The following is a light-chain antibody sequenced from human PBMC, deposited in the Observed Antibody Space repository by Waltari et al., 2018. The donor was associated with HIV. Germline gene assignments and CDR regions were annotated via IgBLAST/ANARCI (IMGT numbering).Light chain of an antibody. V-gene: IGLV3-19*01. J-gene: IGLJ2*01. CDR2: GKN. CDR1: SLSSYH. Sequence: SSALTQDPVLSVALGQPVTFSCQGVSLSSYHATWYQQKTGQAPLLVFFGKNSRPSGIPDRVPGSNSRNKASLTITGAQAEDEADYYCYSRDSTTNQRVFGGGTKLTVL. CDR3: YSRDSTTNQRV.